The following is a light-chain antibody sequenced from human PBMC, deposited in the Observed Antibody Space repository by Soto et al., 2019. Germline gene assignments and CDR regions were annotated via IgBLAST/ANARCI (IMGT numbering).Light chain of an antibody. CDR1: QNIRSNY. CDR3: QQYHSPPLT. Sequence: DIVLRQSPGTLSWSPGQRATLSCRASQNIRSNYIAWFQQKPGQPPRLLIYGAINRATGIPARFSGSGSGTEFTLTISSLEPEDFVVYYCQQYHSPPLTFGPGTKVDIK. CDR2: GAI. J-gene: IGKJ1*01. V-gene: IGKV3-20*01.